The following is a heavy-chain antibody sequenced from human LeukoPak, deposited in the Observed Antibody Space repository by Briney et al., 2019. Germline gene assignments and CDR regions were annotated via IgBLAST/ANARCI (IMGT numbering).Heavy chain of an antibody. J-gene: IGHJ4*02. CDR1: GFTFSSYA. D-gene: IGHD1-26*01. Sequence: GGSLRLSCAASGFTFSSYAMSWVRQAPGRGLEWVSSITSSDDRTYYADSVQGRFTISRDNAKNTLYLQMSSLRAEDAAVYHCARDSGSYLQPSDYWGQGTLVTVSS. CDR2: ITSSDDRT. V-gene: IGHV3-23*01. CDR3: ARDSGSYLQPSDY.